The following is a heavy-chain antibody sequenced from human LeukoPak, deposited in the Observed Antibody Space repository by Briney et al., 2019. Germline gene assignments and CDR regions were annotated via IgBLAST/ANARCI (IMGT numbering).Heavy chain of an antibody. CDR3: ARENLRWFGAKGNFDY. Sequence: ASVKVSCKASGYTFTSYDINWVRQATGQGLEWMGWMNPNSGNTGYAQKFQGRVTMTRDTSISTAYMELSSLRSEDTAVYYCARENLRWFGAKGNFDYWGQGTLVTVSS. CDR1: GYTFTSYD. V-gene: IGHV1-8*01. D-gene: IGHD3-10*01. CDR2: MNPNSGNT. J-gene: IGHJ4*02.